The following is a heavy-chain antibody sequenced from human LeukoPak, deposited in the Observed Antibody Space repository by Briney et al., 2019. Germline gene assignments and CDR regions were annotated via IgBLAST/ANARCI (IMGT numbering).Heavy chain of an antibody. CDR3: ARPYCSSTSCYMGEDAFDI. Sequence: GASVKVSCKASGYTFTGYYMHWVRQAPGQGLEWMGWINPNSGGTNYAQKCQGRVTMTRDTSISTAYMELSRLRSDDTAVYYCARPYCSSTSCYMGEDAFDIWGQGTMVTVSS. J-gene: IGHJ3*02. V-gene: IGHV1-2*02. D-gene: IGHD2-2*02. CDR1: GYTFTGYY. CDR2: INPNSGGT.